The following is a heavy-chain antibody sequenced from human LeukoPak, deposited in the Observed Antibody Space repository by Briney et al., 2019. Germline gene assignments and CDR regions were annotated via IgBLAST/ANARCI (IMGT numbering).Heavy chain of an antibody. CDR1: GFTFTSSA. Sequence: ASVKVSCKASGFTFTSSAVQWVRQARGQRLVWIGWIVVGSGNTNYAQKFQERVTITRDMSTSTAYMELSSLRSEDTAVYYCAAAPADFWSGYQTPPDYWGQGTLVTVSS. J-gene: IGHJ4*02. V-gene: IGHV1-58*01. D-gene: IGHD3-3*01. CDR2: IVVGSGNT. CDR3: AAAPADFWSGYQTPPDY.